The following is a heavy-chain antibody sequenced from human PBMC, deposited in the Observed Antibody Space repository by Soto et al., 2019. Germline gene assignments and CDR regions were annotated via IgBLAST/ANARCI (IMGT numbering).Heavy chain of an antibody. CDR3: ARNKYYDFWSGYIRYYYMDV. D-gene: IGHD3-3*01. CDR1: GGSFSGYY. V-gene: IGHV4-34*01. Sequence: SETLSLTCAVYGGSFSGYYWSWIRQPPGKGLEWIGEINHSGSTNYNPSLKSRVTISVDTSKNQFSLKLSSVTAADTAVYYCARNKYYDFWSGYIRYYYMDVWGKGNTVTVSS. CDR2: INHSGST. J-gene: IGHJ6*03.